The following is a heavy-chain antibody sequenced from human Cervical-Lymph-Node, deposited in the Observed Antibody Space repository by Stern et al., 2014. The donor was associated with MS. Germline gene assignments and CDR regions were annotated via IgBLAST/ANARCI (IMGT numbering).Heavy chain of an antibody. CDR2: IYYSGST. J-gene: IGHJ6*02. V-gene: IGHV4-31*03. CDR3: ARVRKTDIVVVPAAMDDYYGMDV. CDR1: GGSISSGGYY. D-gene: IGHD2-2*01. Sequence: QLQLQESGPGLVKPSQTLSLTCTVSGGSISSGGYYWSWIRQHPGKGLEWFGYIYYSGSTYYNPSLKSRVTISVDTSKNQFSLKLSSVTAADTAVYYCARVRKTDIVVVPAAMDDYYGMDVWGQGTTVTVSS.